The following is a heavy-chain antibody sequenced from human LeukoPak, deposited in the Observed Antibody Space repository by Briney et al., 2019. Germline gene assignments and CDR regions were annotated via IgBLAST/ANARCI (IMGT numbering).Heavy chain of an antibody. CDR2: INPNSGGT. D-gene: IGHD3-16*01. CDR3: ARDLLRYYDYVWGRPD. V-gene: IGHV1-2*02. J-gene: IGHJ4*02. CDR1: GYTFTDFY. Sequence: ASVKVSCKASGYTFTDFYMHWVRQAPGQGLEWMGWINPNSGGTKYAQKFQGRVTITRDTSISTAYMELSRLRSDDTAVYYCARDLLRYYDYVWGRPDWGQGTLVTVSS.